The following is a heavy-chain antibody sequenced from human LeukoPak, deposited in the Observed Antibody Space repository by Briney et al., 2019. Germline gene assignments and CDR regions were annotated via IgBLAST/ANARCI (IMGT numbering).Heavy chain of an antibody. D-gene: IGHD1-1*01. CDR2: IYPSDSDT. V-gene: IGHV5-51*01. CDR3: ARLATEGTFDY. Sequence: GESLKISCRGSGYTFVDYWSGWVRQMPGKGLEWIGFIYPSDSDTRYSPSFQGQVTISVDKSTTTAFLQWSRLKASDTAIYYCARLATEGTFDYWGQGSLVTVSP. CDR1: GYTFVDYW. J-gene: IGHJ4*02.